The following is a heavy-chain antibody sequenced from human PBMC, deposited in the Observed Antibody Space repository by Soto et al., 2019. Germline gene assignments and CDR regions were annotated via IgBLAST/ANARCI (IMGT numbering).Heavy chain of an antibody. D-gene: IGHD6-6*01. CDR3: AKGPSIAALGWFDP. CDR2: ISYDGSNK. Sequence: SLRLSCAASGFTFSSCGMHWVLQAPGKGLEWVAVISYDGSNKYYADSVKGRFTISRDNSKNTLYLQMNSLRAEDTAVYYCAKGPSIAALGWFDPWGQGTLVTVSS. CDR1: GFTFSSCG. J-gene: IGHJ5*02. V-gene: IGHV3-30*18.